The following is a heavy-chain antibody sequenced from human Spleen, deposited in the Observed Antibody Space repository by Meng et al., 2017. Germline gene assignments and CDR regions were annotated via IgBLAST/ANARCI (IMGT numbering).Heavy chain of an antibody. J-gene: IGHJ4*02. CDR3: ARLLAGVPAAIARYYFDY. V-gene: IGHV4-39*07. Sequence: SETLSLTCTVSGGSISSSSYYWGWIRQPPGKGLEWIGSIYYSGSTYYNPSLKSPVTISVDTSKNQFSLKLSSVTAADTAVYYCARLLAGVPAAIARYYFDYWGQGTLVTVSS. CDR1: GGSISSSSYY. CDR2: IYYSGST. D-gene: IGHD2-2*01.